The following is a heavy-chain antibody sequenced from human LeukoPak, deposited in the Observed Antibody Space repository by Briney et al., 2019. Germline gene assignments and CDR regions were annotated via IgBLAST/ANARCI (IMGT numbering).Heavy chain of an antibody. Sequence: SVKVSCKASGGTFSSYAISWVRQAPGQGLEWMGGIIPIFGTANYAQKFQGRVTMTEDTSTDTAYMELSSLRSEDTAVYYCATSPQGITIFGVVIPHFDYWGQGTLVTVSS. V-gene: IGHV1-69*06. CDR3: ATSPQGITIFGVVIPHFDY. D-gene: IGHD3-3*01. CDR2: IIPIFGTA. J-gene: IGHJ4*02. CDR1: GGTFSSYA.